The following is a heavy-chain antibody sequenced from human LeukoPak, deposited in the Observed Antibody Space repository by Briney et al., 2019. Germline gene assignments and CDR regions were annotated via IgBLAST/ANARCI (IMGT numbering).Heavy chain of an antibody. V-gene: IGHV3-53*01. Sequence: GGSLRLSCAASGFTVSTNYMSWVRQAPGKKLEWVSDIYSDGSTFYADSVKGRFTISGDNSKNTLYLQMNSLRAEDTAVYYCARVRQQLVQGYFDYWGQGTLVTVSS. CDR3: ARVRQQLVQGYFDY. J-gene: IGHJ4*02. CDR1: GFTVSTNY. D-gene: IGHD6-13*01. CDR2: IYSDGST.